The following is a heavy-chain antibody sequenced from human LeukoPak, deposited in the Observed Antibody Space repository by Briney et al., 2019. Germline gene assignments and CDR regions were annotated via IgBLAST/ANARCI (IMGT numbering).Heavy chain of an antibody. CDR3: TRRAGGNLYDLDN. CDR1: GFTLSNYV. V-gene: IGHV3-23*01. J-gene: IGHJ4*02. D-gene: IGHD2-8*02. CDR2: VSGGGFDT. Sequence: GGSLRLSYVASGFTLSNYVMSWVRQAPGKGLEWVSGVSGGGFDTYYTDSVKGRFTISRDNSKNMVYLQMNSLRAEDTAVYYCTRRAGGNLYDLDNWGQGTLVTVSS.